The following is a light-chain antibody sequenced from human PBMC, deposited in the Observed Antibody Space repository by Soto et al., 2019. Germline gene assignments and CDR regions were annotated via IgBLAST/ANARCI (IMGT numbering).Light chain of an antibody. J-gene: IGLJ2*01. CDR1: RSNIGNNF. CDR3: ATWDSSLSAHV. V-gene: IGLV1-51*01. Sequence: QSVMTQPPSVSAAPGQKVAISCSGSRSNIGNNFVSWYQQFPGTAPKLLIYDNDKRPSGIPDRFSGSKSGTSATLGITGLQTGDEADYYCATWDSSLSAHVFGGGTKLTVL. CDR2: DND.